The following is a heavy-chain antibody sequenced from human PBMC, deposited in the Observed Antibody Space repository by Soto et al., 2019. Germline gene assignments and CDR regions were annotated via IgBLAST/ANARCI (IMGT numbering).Heavy chain of an antibody. D-gene: IGHD3-9*01. CDR1: GFTFSSYA. V-gene: IGHV3-23*01. Sequence: PGGSLRLSCAASGFTFSSYAMSWVRQAPGKGLEWVSAISGSGGSTYYADSVKGRFTISRDNSKNTLYLQMNSLRAEDTAVYYCAKSHYDILTGPPYGMDVWGQGTTVTVSS. CDR2: ISGSGGST. CDR3: AKSHYDILTGPPYGMDV. J-gene: IGHJ6*02.